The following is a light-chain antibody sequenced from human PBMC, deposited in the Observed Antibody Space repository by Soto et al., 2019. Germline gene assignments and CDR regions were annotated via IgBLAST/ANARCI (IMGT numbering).Light chain of an antibody. CDR3: QQYAWSPLT. Sequence: EIVWTQSPATLSLSPGQRATLSCGASQSVSNRLAWYQQRPGLAPRLLIYDASTWATGIPDRFSGSGSGRDFTLTISRLEPEDSAVYYCQQYAWSPLTFGGETKVEIK. J-gene: IGKJ4*01. CDR2: DAS. V-gene: IGKV3D-20*01. CDR1: QSVSNR.